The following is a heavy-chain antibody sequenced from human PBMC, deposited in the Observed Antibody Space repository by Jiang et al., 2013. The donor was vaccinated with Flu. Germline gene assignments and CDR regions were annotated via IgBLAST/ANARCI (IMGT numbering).Heavy chain of an antibody. D-gene: IGHD6-19*01. CDR1: GYTFTGYY. J-gene: IGHJ6*02. CDR3: ARDPHSSGWYYYYYYGMDV. V-gene: IGHV1-2*02. CDR2: INPNSGGT. Sequence: SVKVSCKASGYTFTGYYMHWVRQAPGQGLEWMGWINPNSGGTNYAQKFQGRVTMTRDTSISTAYMELSRLRSDDTAVYYCARDPHSSGWYYYYYYGMDVWGQGTTVTVSS.